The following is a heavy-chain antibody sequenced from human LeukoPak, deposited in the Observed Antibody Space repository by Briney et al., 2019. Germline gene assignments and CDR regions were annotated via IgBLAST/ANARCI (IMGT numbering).Heavy chain of an antibody. CDR2: INHSGST. J-gene: IGHJ5*02. Sequence: SETLSLTCAVYGGSFSGYYWSWIRQPPGKGLEWIGEINHSGSTNYNPSLRSRVTISVDTSKNQFSLKLSSVTAADTAVYYCARGSHPYYYGSGSPARRWFDPWGQGTLVTVSS. V-gene: IGHV4-34*01. D-gene: IGHD3-10*01. CDR1: GGSFSGYY. CDR3: ARGSHPYYYGSGSPARRWFDP.